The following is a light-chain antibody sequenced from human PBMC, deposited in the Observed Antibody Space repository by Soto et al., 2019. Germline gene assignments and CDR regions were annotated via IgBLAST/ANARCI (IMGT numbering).Light chain of an antibody. Sequence: QSVLNQLVYVSGFAGQSITIFCTGTSSDVGGYNYVSWYQQHPGKAPKLMIYDVSNRPSGVSNRFSGSKSGNTASLTISGLQAEDEADYYCSSYTSSSTLYVFGTGTKVTVL. J-gene: IGLJ1*01. CDR1: SSDVGGYNY. CDR3: SSYTSSSTLYV. V-gene: IGLV2-14*01. CDR2: DVS.